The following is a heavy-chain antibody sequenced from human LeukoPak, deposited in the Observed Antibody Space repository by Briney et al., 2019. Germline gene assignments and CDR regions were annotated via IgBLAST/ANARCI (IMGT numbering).Heavy chain of an antibody. V-gene: IGHV3-7*01. CDR3: ARVGYSSTGGSYDY. CDR1: GFTFSNNW. J-gene: IGHJ4*02. Sequence: GGPLRLSCAASGFTFSNNWMSWVRQAPGKGLEWVGNIKQDGSAKYYVDSVKGRFTISRDNAENSLYLQMNSLRAEDTAVYYCARVGYSSTGGSYDYWGQGTLVTVSS. D-gene: IGHD6-13*01. CDR2: IKQDGSAK.